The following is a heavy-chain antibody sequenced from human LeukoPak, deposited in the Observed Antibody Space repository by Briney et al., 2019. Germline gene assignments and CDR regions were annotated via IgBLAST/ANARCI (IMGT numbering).Heavy chain of an antibody. D-gene: IGHD3-3*01. J-gene: IGHJ4*02. V-gene: IGHV3-33*08. CDR3: ARDGSFWRGYPYYFDY. CDR1: GFTFSSYG. CDR2: IWYDGSNK. Sequence: GGSLRLSCAASGFTFSSYGMHWVRQAPGKGLEWVAIIWYDGSNKYYADSVKGRFTISRDNSKNTLYLQVNSLRAEDTAVYYCARDGSFWRGYPYYFDYWGQGTPVTVSS.